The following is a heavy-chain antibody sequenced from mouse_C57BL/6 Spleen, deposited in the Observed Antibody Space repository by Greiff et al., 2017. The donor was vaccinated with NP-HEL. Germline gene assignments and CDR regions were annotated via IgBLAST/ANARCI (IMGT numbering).Heavy chain of an antibody. J-gene: IGHJ4*01. Sequence: QVQLQQSGAELVRPGTSVKVSCKASGYAFTNYLIEWVKQRPGQGLEWIGVINPGSGGTNYNEKFKGKATLTADKSSSTAYMQLSSLTSEDSAVYFCARDDYDDAMDYWGQGTSVTVSS. V-gene: IGHV1-54*01. CDR3: ARDDYDDAMDY. D-gene: IGHD2-4*01. CDR2: INPGSGGT. CDR1: GYAFTNYL.